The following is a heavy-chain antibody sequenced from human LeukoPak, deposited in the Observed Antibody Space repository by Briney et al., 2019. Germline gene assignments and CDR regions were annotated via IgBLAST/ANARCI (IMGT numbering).Heavy chain of an antibody. Sequence: PGGSLRLSCTPSGFTFSSHAMSWVRQAPGKGLEWVSGISGNGAGTYYGDSVKGRFTISRDNSKNTLYLQMNSLRAEDTAVYYCAKGVDTRRGSDAFDIWGQGTMVTVSS. V-gene: IGHV3-23*01. J-gene: IGHJ3*02. D-gene: IGHD5-18*01. CDR2: ISGNGAGT. CDR1: GFTFSSHA. CDR3: AKGVDTRRGSDAFDI.